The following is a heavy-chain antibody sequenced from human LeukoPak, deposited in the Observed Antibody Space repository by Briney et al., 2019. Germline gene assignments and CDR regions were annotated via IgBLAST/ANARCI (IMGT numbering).Heavy chain of an antibody. CDR1: GLTPTSYS. Sequence: GRCLSLSCVVSGLTPTSYSISWVRHAPGKGLEWVLSISSKSRYIYYADSVKGRFTISRDNAKNSLYLQMNSLRAEDTAVYYCARCSGSSTYHSDDYWGQGTLVTVSS. CDR3: ARCSGSSTYHSDDY. V-gene: IGHV3-21*01. J-gene: IGHJ4*02. D-gene: IGHD2-15*01. CDR2: ISSKSRYI.